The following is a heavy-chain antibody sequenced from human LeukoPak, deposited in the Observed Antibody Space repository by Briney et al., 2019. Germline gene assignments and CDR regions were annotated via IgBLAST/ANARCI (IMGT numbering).Heavy chain of an antibody. Sequence: PGGSLRLSCAASGFTFSDYYMSWIRQAPGKGLEWVSYISSSGSTIYYADSVKGRFTITRDNAKNSLYLQMNSLRAEDTAVYYCARVKPGNSGANAFDIWGQGTMVTVSS. J-gene: IGHJ3*02. D-gene: IGHD4-23*01. CDR1: GFTFSDYY. CDR3: ARVKPGNSGANAFDI. V-gene: IGHV3-11*01. CDR2: ISSSGSTI.